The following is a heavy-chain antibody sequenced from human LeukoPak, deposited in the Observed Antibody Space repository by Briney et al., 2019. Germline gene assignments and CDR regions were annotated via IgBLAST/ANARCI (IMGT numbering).Heavy chain of an antibody. Sequence: SQTLSLTCAISGDSVSSNSVTWNWIRQSPSRGLEWLGRTYYRSTWYNDYAVSVRGRITVDPDTSKNQFSLKLSSVTAADTAVYYCARARRRRYCSGGSCYHGPYFDYWGQGTLVTVSS. V-gene: IGHV6-1*01. J-gene: IGHJ4*02. CDR2: TYYRSTWYN. CDR1: GDSVSSNSVT. D-gene: IGHD2-15*01. CDR3: ARARRRRYCSGGSCYHGPYFDY.